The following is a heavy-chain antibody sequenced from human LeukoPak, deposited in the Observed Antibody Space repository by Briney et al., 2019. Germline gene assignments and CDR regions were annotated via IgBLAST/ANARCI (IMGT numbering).Heavy chain of an antibody. V-gene: IGHV4-34*01. CDR2: IRHTGST. CDR3: VRLGRAAGFYFFDY. Sequence: PSETLSLTCAVYGGSFNDYYWSWIRQPPGKGLEWIGEIRHTGSTNYNPSLESRVTISIDTSKRHFSLKLTSVTAADTAVYYCVRLGRAAGFYFFDYWGQENRVTVSS. D-gene: IGHD6-13*01. J-gene: IGHJ4*01. CDR1: GGSFNDYY.